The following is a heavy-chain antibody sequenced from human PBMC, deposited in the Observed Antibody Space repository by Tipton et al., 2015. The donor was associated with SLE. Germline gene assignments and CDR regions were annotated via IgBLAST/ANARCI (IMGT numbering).Heavy chain of an antibody. CDR3: ARGRYYYYGMDV. CDR1: GGSISSNY. CDR2: LYYSGST. J-gene: IGHJ6*02. V-gene: IGHV4-59*01. D-gene: IGHD3-10*01. Sequence: VKPSETLSLTCTVSGGSISSNYRSWIRQPPGKGLEWIGYLYYSGSTYYNPSLKSRVTMSVDTSKDQFSLNLSSVTAADTAVYYCARGRYYYYGMDVWGLGTTFTVSS.